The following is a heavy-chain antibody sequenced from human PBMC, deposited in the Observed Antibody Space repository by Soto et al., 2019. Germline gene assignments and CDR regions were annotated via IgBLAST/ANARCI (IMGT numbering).Heavy chain of an antibody. J-gene: IGHJ6*02. CDR2: IIPIFGTA. D-gene: IGHD1-26*01. CDR1: GGTFSSYA. Sequence: QVQLVQSGAEVKKPGSSVKVSCKASGGTFSSYAISWVRQAPGQGLEWMGGIIPIFGTANYAQKFQGRVTMTADASPSTAYMELRSLRSEDTAVYYCAREGGASPCYYGMDVWGQGTTVTVSS. CDR3: AREGGASPCYYGMDV. V-gene: IGHV1-69*12.